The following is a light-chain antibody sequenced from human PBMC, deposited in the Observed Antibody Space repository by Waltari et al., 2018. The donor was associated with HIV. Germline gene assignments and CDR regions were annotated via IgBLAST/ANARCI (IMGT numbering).Light chain of an antibody. CDR3: GTWDSDLRAVV. J-gene: IGLJ2*01. CDR2: DNN. Sequence: QSVLTQPPSVSAAPGQRVTISCSGSRSNIEEKNVSWYQKLPGTAPTLLIYDNNKRVSGVPGRFSGSKSGTAATLGITGLQTGDEADYFCGTWDSDLRAVVFGGGTKLTVL. V-gene: IGLV1-51*01. CDR1: RSNIEEKN.